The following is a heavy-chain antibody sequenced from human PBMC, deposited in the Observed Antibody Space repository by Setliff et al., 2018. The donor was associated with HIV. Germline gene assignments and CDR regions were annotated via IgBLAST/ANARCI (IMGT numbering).Heavy chain of an antibody. CDR3: TKSASWDLRGWLH. CDR1: GFSFSSYA. CDR2: IGGSGGST. Sequence: GESLKISCAANGFSFSSYAMNWVRKAPGKGLVWVSGIGGSGGSTYYADSVKGRFTMSRDYSKNMVYLQMSSLRAEDSAVYYCTKSASWDLRGWLHWGQGTPVTVSS. D-gene: IGHD6-19*01. V-gene: IGHV3-23*01. J-gene: IGHJ4*02.